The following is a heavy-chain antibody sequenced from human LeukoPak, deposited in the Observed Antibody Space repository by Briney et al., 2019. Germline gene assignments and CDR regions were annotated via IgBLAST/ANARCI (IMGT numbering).Heavy chain of an antibody. D-gene: IGHD4-23*01. CDR2: IYTSGST. V-gene: IGHV4-61*02. CDR3: ARSWDYGGRHFDY. J-gene: IGHJ4*02. Sequence: SETLSLTCTVSGGSISSGSYYWSWIRQPAGKGLEWIGRIYTSGSTNYNPSLKSRVTISVDTSKNQFSLKLSSVTAADTAVYYCARSWDYGGRHFDYWGQGTLVTVSS. CDR1: GGSISSGSYY.